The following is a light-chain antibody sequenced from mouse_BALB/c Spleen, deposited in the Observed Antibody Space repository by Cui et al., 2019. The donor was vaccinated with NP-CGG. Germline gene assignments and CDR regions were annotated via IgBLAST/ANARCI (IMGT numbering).Light chain of an antibody. CDR3: ALWYSNHWV. CDR2: DTN. J-gene: IGLJ1*01. CDR1: NGAFTTSNH. V-gene: IGLV1*01. Sequence: QAVVTQESALTISPGETVTRHRRSSNGAFTTSNHDNWVQEKPDHLFTGLIGDTNNRVPVVPGRFSGSLIGDKAALTITGAQTEDEAIYFCALWYSNHWVFGGGTKLTVL.